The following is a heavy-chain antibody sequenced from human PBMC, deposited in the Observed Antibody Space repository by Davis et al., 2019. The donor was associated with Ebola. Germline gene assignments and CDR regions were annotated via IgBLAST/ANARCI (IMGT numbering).Heavy chain of an antibody. D-gene: IGHD3-22*01. CDR1: GYSFTSYW. CDR3: ARQDSHYYDSSGYYEGY. V-gene: IGHV5-51*01. Sequence: GESLKISCKGSGYSFTSYWIGWVRQMPGKGLEWMGIIYPGDSDTRYSPSFQGHVTISADKSISTAYLQWSSLKAADTAMYYCARQDSHYYDSSGYYEGYWGQGTLVTVSS. J-gene: IGHJ4*02. CDR2: IYPGDSDT.